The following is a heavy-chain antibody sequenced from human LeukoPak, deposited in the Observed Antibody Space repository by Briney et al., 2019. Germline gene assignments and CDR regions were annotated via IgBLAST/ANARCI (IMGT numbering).Heavy chain of an antibody. CDR2: INPSGGST. Sequence: ASVKVSCKASGYTFTSYYMHWVRQAPGQGLEWMGIINPSGGSTSYAQKFQGRVTMTRDMSTSTVYMELSSLRSEDTAVYYCARGAPHDSSGYYSPNVYDYWSQGTLVTVSS. CDR1: GYTFTSYY. CDR3: ARGAPHDSSGYYSPNVYDY. J-gene: IGHJ4*02. D-gene: IGHD3-22*01. V-gene: IGHV1-46*01.